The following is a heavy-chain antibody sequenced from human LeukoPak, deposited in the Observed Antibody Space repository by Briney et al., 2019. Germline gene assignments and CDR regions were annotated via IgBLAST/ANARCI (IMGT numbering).Heavy chain of an antibody. D-gene: IGHD3-16*01. Sequence: GGSLRLSCAASGFTVSTYSMNWVRQAAGKGLEWVSSISSTRTYISDADSVKGRLSISRDNAKNSLYLQMNSLRAEDTAVYYCAKERKIVWVFGYWGQGTLVTVSS. V-gene: IGHV3-21*04. CDR3: AKERKIVWVFGY. J-gene: IGHJ4*02. CDR1: GFTVSTYS. CDR2: ISSTRTYI.